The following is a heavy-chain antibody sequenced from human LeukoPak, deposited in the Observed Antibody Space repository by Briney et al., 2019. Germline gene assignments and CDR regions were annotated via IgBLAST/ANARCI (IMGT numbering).Heavy chain of an antibody. V-gene: IGHV4-39*07. Sequence: SETLSLTCTVSGGSISSSSYYWGWIRQPPGKGLEWIATIFYTGSTYYNPSLKSRVTISVDTSKNQFSLKLSSVTAADTAVYYCARVYVVVTATGIKYYFDYWGQGTLVTVSS. CDR3: ARVYVVVTATGIKYYFDY. D-gene: IGHD2-15*01. J-gene: IGHJ4*02. CDR2: IFYTGST. CDR1: GGSISSSSYY.